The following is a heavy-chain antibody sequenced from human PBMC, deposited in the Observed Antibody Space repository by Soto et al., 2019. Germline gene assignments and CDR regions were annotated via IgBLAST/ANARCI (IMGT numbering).Heavy chain of an antibody. Sequence: EVPLVESGGGLVQPGGSLRISCSASGFTLSSYDMHWVRQAPGKGLEYVSGVSRKGNNIYYADSVKGRFTISRDTFKDTLFLQMTSLRAEDTAVYYCVKEEIVVVGGVDHWGQGTLVTVSS. CDR2: VSRKGNNI. J-gene: IGHJ4*02. D-gene: IGHD1-26*01. V-gene: IGHV3-64D*06. CDR3: VKEEIVVVGGVDH. CDR1: GFTLSSYD.